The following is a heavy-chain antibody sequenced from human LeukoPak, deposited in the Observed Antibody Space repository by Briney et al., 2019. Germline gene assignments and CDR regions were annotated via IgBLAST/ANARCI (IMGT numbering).Heavy chain of an antibody. Sequence: GGSLRLSCAASGFSFSSYWMSWVRQAPGKGLEWVANINPDGSNMLYVDSMKGRFTISRDNPKNSLYLQMNNLRAEDTAVYFCVSGFLQWLYWGQGTLVTVSS. CDR3: VSGFLQWLY. D-gene: IGHD3-3*01. J-gene: IGHJ4*02. CDR1: GFSFSSYW. CDR2: INPDGSNM. V-gene: IGHV3-7*01.